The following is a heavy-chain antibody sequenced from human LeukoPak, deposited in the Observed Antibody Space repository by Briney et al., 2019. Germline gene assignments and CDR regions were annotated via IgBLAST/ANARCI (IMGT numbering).Heavy chain of an antibody. CDR3: ARDLRVGSYYDILTGSTYFDY. CDR2: IYTSGST. V-gene: IGHV4-61*02. J-gene: IGHJ4*02. CDR1: GGSISSGSYY. Sequence: PSQTLSLTCTVSGGSISSGSYYWSWIRQPAGKGLEWIGRIYTSGSTNYNPSLKSRVTISVDTSKNQFSLKLSSVTAADTAVYYCARDLRVGSYYDILTGSTYFDYWGQGTLVTVSS. D-gene: IGHD3-9*01.